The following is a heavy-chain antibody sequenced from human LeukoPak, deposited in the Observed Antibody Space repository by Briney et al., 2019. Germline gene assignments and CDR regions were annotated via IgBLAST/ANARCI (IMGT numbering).Heavy chain of an antibody. D-gene: IGHD2-2*01. Sequence: GGSLRLSSAASGFTFSSYAMSWVRQAPGKGLEWVSAISGSGGSTYYADSVKGRFTISRDNSKNTLYLQMNSLRAEDTAVYYCAKDQRIVVVPAATQPFDYWGQGTLVTVSS. CDR1: GFTFSSYA. J-gene: IGHJ4*02. V-gene: IGHV3-23*01. CDR3: AKDQRIVVVPAATQPFDY. CDR2: ISGSGGST.